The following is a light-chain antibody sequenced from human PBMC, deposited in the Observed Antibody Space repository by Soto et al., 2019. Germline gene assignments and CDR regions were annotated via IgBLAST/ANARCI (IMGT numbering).Light chain of an antibody. CDR2: KAS. CDR3: QQYNPYSPWT. CDR1: QSISSW. Sequence: DIQMTQSPSIVSASVGDRVTITCRASQSISSWLAWYQQKPGKAPKLLISKASSLQNGVPSRFSGSGSGTDFTLTISSLQPDDFATYYCQQYNPYSPWTFGQGTKVDIK. V-gene: IGKV1-5*03. J-gene: IGKJ1*01.